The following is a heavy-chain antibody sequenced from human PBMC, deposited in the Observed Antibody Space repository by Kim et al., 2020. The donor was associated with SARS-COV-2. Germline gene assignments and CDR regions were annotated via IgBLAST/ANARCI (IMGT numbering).Heavy chain of an antibody. D-gene: IGHD3-9*01. CDR2: IYYSGST. V-gene: IGHV4-59*01. CDR3: ARGSSGQRYFDWLQLEDYYYYYGMDV. J-gene: IGHJ6*02. CDR1: GGSISSYY. Sequence: SETLSLTCTVSGGSISSYYWSWIRQPPGKGLEWIGYIYYSGSTNYNPSLKSRVTISVDTSKNQFSLKLSSVTAADTAVYYCARGSSGQRYFDWLQLEDYYYYYGMDVWGQGTTVTVSS.